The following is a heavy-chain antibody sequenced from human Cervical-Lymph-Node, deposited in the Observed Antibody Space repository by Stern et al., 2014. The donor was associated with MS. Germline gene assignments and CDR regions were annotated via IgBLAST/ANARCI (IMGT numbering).Heavy chain of an antibody. CDR1: GYSISSGYY. D-gene: IGHD3-22*01. CDR2: IYHSGST. V-gene: IGHV4-38-2*02. CDR3: ARAYYYDSSGHYFDY. Sequence: QVQLQESGPGLVKPSETLSLTCTVSGYSISSGYYWGWIRQPPGKGLEWIGSIYHSGSTYYNPSLKSRVTISVDTSKNQFSLKLSSVTAADTAVYYCARAYYYDSSGHYFDYWGQGTLVTVSS. J-gene: IGHJ4*02.